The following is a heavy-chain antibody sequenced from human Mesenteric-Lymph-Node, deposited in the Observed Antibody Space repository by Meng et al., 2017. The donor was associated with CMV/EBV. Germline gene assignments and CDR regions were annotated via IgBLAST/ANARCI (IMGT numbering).Heavy chain of an antibody. CDR2: INPNSGGT. J-gene: IGHJ4*02. CDR3: VGNMVRGAPYYFDY. D-gene: IGHD3-10*01. CDR1: GDTFTSLY. V-gene: IGHV1-2*04. Sequence: TGDTFTSLYIQWVRRAPGQGLECMGRINPNSGGTNCAQKFQGWVTMTRDTSISTAYMDLSRLRSDDSAVYYCVGNMVRGAPYYFDYWGQGTLVTVSS.